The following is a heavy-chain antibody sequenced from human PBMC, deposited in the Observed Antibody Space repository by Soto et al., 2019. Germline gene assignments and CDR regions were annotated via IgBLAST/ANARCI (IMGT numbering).Heavy chain of an antibody. Sequence: QLQLQESGPGLVKPSETLSLTCTVSGGSISSSSYYWGWIRQPPGKGLEWIGSIYYSGSTYYNPSLKSRATIPEDTSKNQYALKLSSVTAADTAVYYCARLYSNYVNWFDPWGQGTLVTVSS. J-gene: IGHJ5*02. CDR3: ARLYSNYVNWFDP. CDR1: GGSISSSSYY. D-gene: IGHD4-4*01. CDR2: IYYSGST. V-gene: IGHV4-39*01.